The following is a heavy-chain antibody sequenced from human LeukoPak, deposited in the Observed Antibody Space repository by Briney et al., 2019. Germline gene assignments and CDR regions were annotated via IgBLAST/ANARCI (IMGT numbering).Heavy chain of an antibody. Sequence: PSETLSLTCTVSGGSISSSSYYWGWIRQPPGKGLEWIGSIYYSGSTYYNPSLKSRVTISVGTSKNQFSLKLSSVTAADTAVYYCARHSVVYSYESPYDYRGQGTLVTVSS. CDR2: IYYSGST. J-gene: IGHJ4*02. D-gene: IGHD5-18*01. CDR1: GGSISSSSYY. CDR3: ARHSVVYSYESPYDY. V-gene: IGHV4-39*01.